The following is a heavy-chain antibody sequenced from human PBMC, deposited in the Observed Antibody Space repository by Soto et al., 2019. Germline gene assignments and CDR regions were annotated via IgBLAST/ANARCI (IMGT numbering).Heavy chain of an antibody. CDR3: ARGASAVVTQVRKGNYYYYYGMDV. D-gene: IGHD2-21*02. CDR1: GFTFSSYA. Sequence: QVQLVESGGGVVQPGRSLRLSCAASGFTFSSYAMHWVRQAPGKGLEWVAVISYDGSNKYYADSVKGRFTISRDNSKNTLYLQMNSLRAEDTAVYYCARGASAVVTQVRKGNYYYYYGMDVLGRGTTVTFSS. CDR2: ISYDGSNK. V-gene: IGHV3-30-3*01. J-gene: IGHJ6*02.